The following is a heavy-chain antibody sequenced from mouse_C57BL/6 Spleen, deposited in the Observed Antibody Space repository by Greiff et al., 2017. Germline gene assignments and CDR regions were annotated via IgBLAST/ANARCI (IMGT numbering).Heavy chain of an antibody. D-gene: IGHD2-4*01. J-gene: IGHJ4*01. CDR2: IRSKSNNYAT. CDR1: GFSFNTYA. Sequence: EVKLMESGGGLVQPKGSLKLSCAASGFSFNTYAMNWVRQAPGKGLEWVARIRSKSNNYATYYADSVKDRFTISRDDSESMLYLQMNNLKTEDTAMYYCVRHSDYGYAMDYWGQGTSVTVSS. CDR3: VRHSDYGYAMDY. V-gene: IGHV10-1*01.